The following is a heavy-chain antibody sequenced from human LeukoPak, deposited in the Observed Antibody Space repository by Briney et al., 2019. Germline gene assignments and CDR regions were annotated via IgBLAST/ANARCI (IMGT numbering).Heavy chain of an antibody. CDR1: GGTFSSYA. J-gene: IGHJ4*02. Sequence: SVKVSCKASGGTFSSYAISWVRQAPGQGLEWMGGIIPIFGTANYAQEFQGRVTITTDESTSTAYMELSSLRSEDTAVYYCARKYYDSSGYYYYFDYWGQGTLVTVSS. V-gene: IGHV1-69*05. CDR3: ARKYYDSSGYYYYFDY. D-gene: IGHD3-22*01. CDR2: IIPIFGTA.